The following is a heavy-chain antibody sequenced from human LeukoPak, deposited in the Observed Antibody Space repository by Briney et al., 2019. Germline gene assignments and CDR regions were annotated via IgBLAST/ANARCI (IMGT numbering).Heavy chain of an antibody. D-gene: IGHD2-15*01. CDR2: ISYDGSNK. J-gene: IGHJ6*02. Sequence: GGSLRLSCAASGFTFSSYGMHWVRQAPGKGLEWVAVISYDGSNKYYADSVKGRFTISRDNSKNTLYLQMNSLRAEDTAVYYHAKDPSPQYCSGGSCYSERDYYYYGMDVWGQGTTVTVSS. V-gene: IGHV3-30*18. CDR3: AKDPSPQYCSGGSCYSERDYYYYGMDV. CDR1: GFTFSSYG.